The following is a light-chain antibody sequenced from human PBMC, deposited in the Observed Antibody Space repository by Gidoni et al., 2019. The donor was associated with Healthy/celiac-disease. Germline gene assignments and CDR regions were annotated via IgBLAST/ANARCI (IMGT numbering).Light chain of an antibody. V-gene: IGKV3-20*01. CDR1: QSVSSSY. Sequence: EIVLTQSPGTLSLSPGERATLSCRASQSVSSSYLAWYQQKPGQAPRLLIYGASSRATGLPDMFSGSGSGTDFTLTISRLEPEDFAVYYCQQYGSSPRITFGPGTKVDIK. CDR3: QQYGSSPRIT. J-gene: IGKJ3*01. CDR2: GAS.